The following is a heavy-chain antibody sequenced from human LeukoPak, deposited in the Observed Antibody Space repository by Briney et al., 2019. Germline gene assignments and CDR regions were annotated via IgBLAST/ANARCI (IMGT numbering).Heavy chain of an antibody. CDR3: AKDSYLPRATENDAFDI. Sequence: GGSLRLSCAASGFTFSSYGMHWVRQAPGKGLEWVAFIRYDGSNKYYADSVKGRFTISRDNSKNTLYLQMNSLRAEDTAVYYCAKDSYLPRATENDAFDIWGQGTMVTVSS. V-gene: IGHV3-30*02. CDR1: GFTFSSYG. J-gene: IGHJ3*02. CDR2: IRYDGSNK. D-gene: IGHD5-12*01.